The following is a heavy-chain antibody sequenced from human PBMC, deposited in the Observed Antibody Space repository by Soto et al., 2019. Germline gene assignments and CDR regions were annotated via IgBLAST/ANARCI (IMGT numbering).Heavy chain of an antibody. CDR3: ASTYSPSWYRFDP. D-gene: IGHD6-13*01. Sequence: QVTVKESGPVLVKPTETLTLTCTVSGFSLSNAGLGVSWIRQPPGKALEWLAHIFSNDEKSYSTSLKSRLTISKDTSKSQVVLIKTHMGPVDTATFYFASTYSPSWYRFDPWGQGTLVTGSS. CDR2: IFSNDEK. CDR1: GFSLSNAGLG. V-gene: IGHV2-26*01. J-gene: IGHJ5*02.